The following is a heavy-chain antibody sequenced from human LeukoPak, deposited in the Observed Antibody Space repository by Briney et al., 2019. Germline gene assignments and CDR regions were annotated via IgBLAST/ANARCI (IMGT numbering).Heavy chain of an antibody. D-gene: IGHD3-3*01. V-gene: IGHV1-69*13. CDR1: GGTFSGYA. CDR2: IIPIFGTA. Sequence: GASVKVSCKASGGTFSGYAISWVRQAPGQGLEWMGGIIPIFGTANYAQKFQGRVTITADESTSTAYMELSSLRSEDTAVYYCASRRITIFGVVMDVWGKGTTVTVSS. CDR3: ASRRITIFGVVMDV. J-gene: IGHJ6*04.